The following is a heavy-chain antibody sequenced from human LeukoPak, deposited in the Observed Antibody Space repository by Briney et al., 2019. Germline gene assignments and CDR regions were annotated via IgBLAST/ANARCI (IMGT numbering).Heavy chain of an antibody. CDR2: ISDSGTA. CDR1: IESFSGYH. Sequence: PSETLSLTCAVYIESFSGYHWNWIRQTPGKGLEWIGEISDSGTANINPSLRRRVSLSIDTSKNQFSLKLSSVTAADTAVYYCARVVRYFDWLLPEYYFDYWGQGTLVTVSS. V-gene: IGHV4-34*01. J-gene: IGHJ4*02. CDR3: ARVVRYFDWLLPEYYFDY. D-gene: IGHD3-9*01.